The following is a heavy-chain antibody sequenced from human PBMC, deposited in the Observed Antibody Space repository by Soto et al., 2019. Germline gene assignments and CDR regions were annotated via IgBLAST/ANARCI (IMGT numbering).Heavy chain of an antibody. V-gene: IGHV1-69*12. Sequence: QVQLVQSGAEVKKPGSSVKVSCKASGGTFSSYAISWVRQAPGQGLEWMGGIIPIFGTANYAQKFQGRVTITAEESTSTAYMELSSLRSEDTAVYYCARGIGYCISTSCVGFDYWGHGTLVTVSS. CDR3: ARGIGYCISTSCVGFDY. J-gene: IGHJ4*01. CDR2: IIPIFGTA. D-gene: IGHD2-2*01. CDR1: GGTFSSYA.